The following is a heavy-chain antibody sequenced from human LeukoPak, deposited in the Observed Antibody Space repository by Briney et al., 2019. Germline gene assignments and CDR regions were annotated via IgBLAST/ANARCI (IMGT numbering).Heavy chain of an antibody. CDR2: VKQDGTEK. Sequence: GGSLRLSCEASGFTFRDYWMTWARQAPGKGLEWVANVKQDGTEKFYVDSVKGRFTISRDNGKNSLYLQMNSLRVEDTAIYYCARAGGTSWADYWGQGTLVTVSS. CDR1: GFTFRDYW. V-gene: IGHV3-7*01. CDR3: ARAGGTSWADY. J-gene: IGHJ4*02. D-gene: IGHD6-13*01.